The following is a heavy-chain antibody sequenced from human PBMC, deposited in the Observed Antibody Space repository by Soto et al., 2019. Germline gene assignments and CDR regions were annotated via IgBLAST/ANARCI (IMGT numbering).Heavy chain of an antibody. Sequence: SETLSLTCTVSGGSISSGGYYWSWIRQHPGKGLEWIGYIYYSGSTYYNPSLKSRVTISVDTSKNQFSLKLSSVTAADTAVYYCAMVLERYQYYMHVWGKRTTGTVSS. CDR2: IYYSGST. D-gene: IGHD2-15*01. CDR1: GGSISSGGYY. V-gene: IGHV4-31*03. J-gene: IGHJ6*03. CDR3: AMVLERYQYYMHV.